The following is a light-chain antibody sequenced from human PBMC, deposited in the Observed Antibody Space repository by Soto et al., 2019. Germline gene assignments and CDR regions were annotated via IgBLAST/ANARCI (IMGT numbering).Light chain of an antibody. Sequence: DIQMTQYPSTLSASVGDRVTITCRASQSIRSWLAWYQQKPGKAPNLLIYDASNLASGVPSRFSGSGSGTEFTLTISSLQPDDFATYYCQQYNANFGGGTKGEIK. J-gene: IGKJ4*01. CDR3: QQYNAN. CDR1: QSIRSW. CDR2: DAS. V-gene: IGKV1-5*01.